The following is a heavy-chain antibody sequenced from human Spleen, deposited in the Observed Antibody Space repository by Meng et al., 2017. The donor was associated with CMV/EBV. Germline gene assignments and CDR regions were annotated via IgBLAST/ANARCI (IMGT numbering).Heavy chain of an antibody. J-gene: IGHJ4*02. V-gene: IGHV3-23*01. CDR1: YA. CDR2: IGGSGGST. D-gene: IGHD3-9*01. Sequence: YAMSWVRQAPGKGLEWVSAIGGSGGSTYYADSVKGRFTISRDNSKNTLYLQMNSLRAEDTAVYYCAKDLIKYYDILTGYYLGFDYWGQGTLVTVSS. CDR3: AKDLIKYYDILTGYYLGFDY.